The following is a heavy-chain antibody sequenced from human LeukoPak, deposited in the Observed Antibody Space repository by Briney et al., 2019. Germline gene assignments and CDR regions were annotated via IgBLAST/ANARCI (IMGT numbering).Heavy chain of an antibody. CDR3: ARDTPNSFDY. CDR1: RYTFTSSG. CDR2: ISAYNGNT. J-gene: IGHJ4*02. Sequence: ASLKVSCKPSRYTFTSSGISWGRQSPGQRLEWKGWISAYNGNTNYAQKLKGRVTMTTHASTSTAYMEVGSLRSDDTAVYYCARDTPNSFDYWGQGTVVTVSS. V-gene: IGHV1-18*01.